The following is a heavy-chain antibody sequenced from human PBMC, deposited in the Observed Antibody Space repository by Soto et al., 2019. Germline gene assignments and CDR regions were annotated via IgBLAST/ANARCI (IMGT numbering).Heavy chain of an antibody. J-gene: IGHJ6*02. CDR1: GFTFSSYA. CDR2: ISYDGSNK. D-gene: IGHD5-18*01. V-gene: IGHV3-30-3*01. Sequence: QVQLVESGGGVVQPGRSLRLSCATSGFTFSSYAMHWVRQAPGKGLEWVAVISYDGSNKYYADSVKGRFTISRDNSKNTLYLQMNSLRVEDTAVYYCARDRGYSYGYNYYGMDVWGQGTTVTVSS. CDR3: ARDRGYSYGYNYYGMDV.